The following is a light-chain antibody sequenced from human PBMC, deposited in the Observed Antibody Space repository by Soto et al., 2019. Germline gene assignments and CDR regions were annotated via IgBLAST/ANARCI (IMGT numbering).Light chain of an antibody. V-gene: IGKV3-15*01. CDR3: QHYNNWPIT. Sequence: EIVLTQSPATLSLSPGERATLSCRASQSVSSYLAWYQQKPDQAPRLLIFRASARATGIPARFSGSGSGTEFTLTISSLQSEDFGFYFCQHYNNWPITFGQGTRLEIK. CDR2: RAS. CDR1: QSVSSY. J-gene: IGKJ5*01.